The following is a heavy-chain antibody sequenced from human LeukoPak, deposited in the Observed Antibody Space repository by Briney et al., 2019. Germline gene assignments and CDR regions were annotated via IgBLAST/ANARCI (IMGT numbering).Heavy chain of an antibody. CDR1: GFTFSSYS. J-gene: IGHJ4*02. CDR3: ARIYDSSGYYYEDY. D-gene: IGHD3-22*01. Sequence: GGSLRLSCAASGFTFSSYSMNWVRQAPGKGLEWVSSTSSSSSYIYYADSVKGRFTISRDNAKNSLYLQMNSLRAEDTAVYYCARIYDSSGYYYEDYWGQGTLVTVSS. CDR2: TSSSSSYI. V-gene: IGHV3-21*01.